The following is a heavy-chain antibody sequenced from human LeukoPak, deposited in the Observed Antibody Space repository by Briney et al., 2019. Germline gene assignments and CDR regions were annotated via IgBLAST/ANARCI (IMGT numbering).Heavy chain of an antibody. J-gene: IGHJ4*02. CDR1: GFTFSSYA. V-gene: IGHV3-23*01. Sequence: GGSLRLSCAASGFTFSSYAMSWVRQAPGKGLEWVSAISGSGGSTYYADSVKGRFTISRDNSKNTLYLQMNSLRAEDTAVYYCAKGSGQFWSGYPPEFDYWGQGTLVTVFS. D-gene: IGHD3-3*02. CDR3: AKGSGQFWSGYPPEFDY. CDR2: ISGSGGST.